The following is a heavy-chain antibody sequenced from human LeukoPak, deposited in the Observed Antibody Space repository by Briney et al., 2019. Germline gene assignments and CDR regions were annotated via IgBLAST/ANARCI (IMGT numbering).Heavy chain of an antibody. V-gene: IGHV4-39*07. J-gene: IGHJ4*02. CDR2: INHSGST. Sequence: PSQTLSLTCTVSGGSISSGSYYWSWIRQPPGKGLEWIGEINHSGSTNYNPSLKSRVTISVDTSKNQFSLKLSSVTAADTAVYYCASTYDSSGLVDYWGQGTLVTVSS. CDR1: GGSISSGSYY. D-gene: IGHD3-22*01. CDR3: ASTYDSSGLVDY.